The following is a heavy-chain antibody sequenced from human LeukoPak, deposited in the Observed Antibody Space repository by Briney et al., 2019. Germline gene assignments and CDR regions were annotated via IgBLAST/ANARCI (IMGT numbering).Heavy chain of an antibody. CDR3: ARGLHVYSSSSGRSPSGF. CDR2: INPNSGGT. Sequence: ASVKVSCKASGYTFTGYYMHWVRQAPGQGLEWMGWINPNSGGTNYAQKFQVRVTMTRDTSISTAYMELSRLRSDDTAVYYCARGLHVYSSSSGRSPSGFWGQGTLVTVSS. V-gene: IGHV1-2*02. CDR1: GYTFTGYY. J-gene: IGHJ4*02. D-gene: IGHD6-6*01.